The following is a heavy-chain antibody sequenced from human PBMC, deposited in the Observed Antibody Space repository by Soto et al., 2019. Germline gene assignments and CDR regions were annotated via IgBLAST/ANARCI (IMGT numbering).Heavy chain of an antibody. D-gene: IGHD6-19*01. J-gene: IGHJ4*02. CDR1: GGTFSIYA. V-gene: IGHV1-69*13. CDR3: ACGSGWTPPDD. Sequence: SVKVSCQASGGTFSIYAINCVRQAPGQGLEWMGGIIPIFGTANYAQKFQGRVTITADESKSTAYMELSSLRSEDTAVYYCACGSGWTPPDDWGQGTLVTVSS. CDR2: IIPIFGTA.